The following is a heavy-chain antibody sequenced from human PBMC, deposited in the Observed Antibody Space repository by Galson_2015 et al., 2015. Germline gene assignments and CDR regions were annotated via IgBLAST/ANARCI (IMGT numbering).Heavy chain of an antibody. Sequence: SLRLSCAASGFTLGDYAMSWFRQAPGKGLEWVGFIRSRIYGGTTEYAASVKGRFTISRDDSKSIAYLQMSSLKTEDTSVYYCSRDGGGDYIFDYWGQGTLVTVSS. CDR2: IRSRIYGGTT. D-gene: IGHD4-17*01. V-gene: IGHV3-49*03. CDR3: SRDGGGDYIFDY. CDR1: GFTLGDYA. J-gene: IGHJ4*02.